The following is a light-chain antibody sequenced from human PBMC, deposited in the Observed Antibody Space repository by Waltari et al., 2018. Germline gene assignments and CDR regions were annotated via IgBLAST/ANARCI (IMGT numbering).Light chain of an antibody. CDR3: AALDDSLSGVV. CDR2: RND. V-gene: IGLV1-47*01. CDR1: TSNLGNTH. J-gene: IGLJ2*01. Sequence: QSVLTQPPSASGTPGQSIAISCSGSTSNLGNTHVYWYQQFPGTAPKPPIYRNDQRPAGVPDRFSGSKAGPAASLAISGRQSEEEADYYCAALDDSLSGVVFGGGTKVTVL.